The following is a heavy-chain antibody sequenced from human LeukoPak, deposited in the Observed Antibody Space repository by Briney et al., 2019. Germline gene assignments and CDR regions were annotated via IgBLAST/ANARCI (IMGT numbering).Heavy chain of an antibody. Sequence: SDTLSLTCAVSGYFISSGHEWAWLGQWPGTGLEWIGSIYHSGSAHYNPSLKSRVTILVETSKNQFSLKLYSVTAADTAVYYCARDPRWLTPDCTSTSCYENYFDPWGQGTLVTVSS. CDR1: GYFISSGHE. CDR2: IYHSGSA. J-gene: IGHJ5*02. D-gene: IGHD2-2*01. V-gene: IGHV4-38-2*02. CDR3: ARDPRWLTPDCTSTSCYENYFDP.